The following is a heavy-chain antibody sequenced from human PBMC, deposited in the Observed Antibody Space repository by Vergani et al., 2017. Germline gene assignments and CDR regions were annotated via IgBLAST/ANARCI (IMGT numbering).Heavy chain of an antibody. CDR1: VFKFSDHY. J-gene: IGHJ6*02. CDR2: ISPGASTV. Sequence: LEESGGGSVKPGGSLRLSCAASVFKFSDHYMSWIRQAPGKGLEWVSHISPGASTVPYTESVTGQFTVSRDNDNNSLTLDMTTLRVEDTAVYYCAKNPGITTTRHYYARDVWGQGTTVTVSS. D-gene: IGHD1-14*01. V-gene: IGHV3-11*04. CDR3: AKNPGITTTRHYYARDV.